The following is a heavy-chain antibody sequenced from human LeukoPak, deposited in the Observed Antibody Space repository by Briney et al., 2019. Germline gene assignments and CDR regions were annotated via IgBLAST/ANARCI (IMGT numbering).Heavy chain of an antibody. Sequence: SETLSLTCTVSGGSISSYYWSWIRQPPGKGLEWIGYIYYSGSTNYNPSLKSRVTISVDTSKNQFSLKLSSVTAAGTAVYYCARKRGITSGYNWFDPWGQGTLVTVSS. J-gene: IGHJ5*02. D-gene: IGHD3-3*01. CDR2: IYYSGST. CDR3: ARKRGITSGYNWFDP. V-gene: IGHV4-59*08. CDR1: GGSISSYY.